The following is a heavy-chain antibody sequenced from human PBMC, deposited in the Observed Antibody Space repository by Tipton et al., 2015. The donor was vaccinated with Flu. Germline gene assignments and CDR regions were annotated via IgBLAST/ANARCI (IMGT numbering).Heavy chain of an antibody. Sequence: LRLSCTVSGGSISSYYWSWIRQPPGKGLEWIGYIYYSGSTNYNPSLKSRVTISVDTSKNQFSLKLSSVTAADTAVYYCAREGSGWYRNWFVPWGQGTLVTVSS. CDR1: GGSISSYY. CDR2: IYYSGST. J-gene: IGHJ5*02. CDR3: AREGSGWYRNWFVP. D-gene: IGHD6-19*01. V-gene: IGHV4-59*01.